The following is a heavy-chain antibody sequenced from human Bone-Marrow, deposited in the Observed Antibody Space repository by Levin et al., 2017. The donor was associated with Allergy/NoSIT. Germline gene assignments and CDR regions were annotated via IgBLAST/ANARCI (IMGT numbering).Heavy chain of an antibody. D-gene: IGHD1-26*01. CDR3: ARAPPGWGEWAGLDY. J-gene: IGHJ4*02. CDR1: GYTFTGYY. CDR2: INPKNGGT. Sequence: GESLKISCKASGYTFTGYYIHWVRQAPGQGLEWMGWINPKNGGTNYALKFKGWVTMTRDTSINTAYMEVNSLKSDDTAVYHCARAPPGWGEWAGLDYWGQGTLVAVSS. V-gene: IGHV1-2*04.